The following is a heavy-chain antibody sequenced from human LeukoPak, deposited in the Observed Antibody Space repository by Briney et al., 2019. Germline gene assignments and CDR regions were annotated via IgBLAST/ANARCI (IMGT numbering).Heavy chain of an antibody. Sequence: GASVKVSCKASGGTFSSYAISWVRQAPGQGLEWMEGIIPIFGTANYAQKFQGRVTITADESTSTAYMELSSLRCEDTAIYYRGRTNSPGQLRSLDVWGKGTTVSVSS. CDR3: GRTNSPGQLRSLDV. D-gene: IGHD6-6*01. J-gene: IGHJ6*04. CDR2: IIPIFGTA. V-gene: IGHV1-69*13. CDR1: GGTFSSYA.